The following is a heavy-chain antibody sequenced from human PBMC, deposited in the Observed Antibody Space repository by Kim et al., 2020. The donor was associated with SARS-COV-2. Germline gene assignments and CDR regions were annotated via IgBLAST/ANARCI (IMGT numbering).Heavy chain of an antibody. CDR1: GGSISSGDYY. D-gene: IGHD3-3*01. CDR3: VRDYFRVTIFGVVSRHGMDV. Sequence: SETLSLTCTVSGGSISSGDYYWSWIRQPPGKDLEWIGYIYYSGSTYYNPSLKSRVTISVDTSKNQFSLKLSAVTAADTAGYYCVRDYFRVTIFGVVSRHGMDVWGQGPTVTVSS. CDR2: IYYSGST. J-gene: IGHJ6*02. V-gene: IGHV4-30-4*01.